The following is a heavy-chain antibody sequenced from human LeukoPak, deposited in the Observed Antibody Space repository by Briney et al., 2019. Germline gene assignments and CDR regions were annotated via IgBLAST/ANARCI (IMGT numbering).Heavy chain of an antibody. V-gene: IGHV3-48*03. D-gene: IGHD4-11*01. CDR1: GFSSSSYE. CDR3: ARDTVTSDGMDV. Sequence: GGSLRLSCVASGFSSSSYEMTWVRQAPGKGLEWVSHISSSGNIIHYADSVKGRFTISRDNSKNTLYLQMNSLRAEDTAVYYCARDTVTSDGMDVWGQGTTVTVSS. J-gene: IGHJ6*02. CDR2: ISSSGNII.